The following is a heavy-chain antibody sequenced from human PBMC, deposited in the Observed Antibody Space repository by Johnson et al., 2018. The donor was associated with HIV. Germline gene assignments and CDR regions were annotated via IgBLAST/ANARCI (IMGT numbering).Heavy chain of an antibody. D-gene: IGHD6-6*01. Sequence: EVQLVESGGGLIQPGGSLRLSCAASGFTVSSNYMNWVRQAPGKGLEWVSVIYSGGSTYYADSVKGRFTISRDNSKNTLYLQMNSLRAEGTAGYYCALSGSSVGVAFDIWGKGTMVTVSS. CDR1: GFTVSSNY. CDR2: IYSGGST. CDR3: ALSGSSVGVAFDI. J-gene: IGHJ3*02. V-gene: IGHV3-53*01.